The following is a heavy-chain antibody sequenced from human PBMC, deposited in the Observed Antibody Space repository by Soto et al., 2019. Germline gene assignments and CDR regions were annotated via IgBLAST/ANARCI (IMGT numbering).Heavy chain of an antibody. D-gene: IGHD3-9*01. CDR3: ARDRDDILTGYPYGAFDI. J-gene: IGHJ3*02. V-gene: IGHV3-21*01. CDR2: VSSSSSYI. Sequence: GGSLRLSCAASGFTFSSYSMNWVRQAPGKGLEWVSSVSSSSSYIYYADSVKGRFTISRDNAKNSLYLQMNSLRAEDTAVYYCARDRDDILTGYPYGAFDIWGQGTMVTVSS. CDR1: GFTFSSYS.